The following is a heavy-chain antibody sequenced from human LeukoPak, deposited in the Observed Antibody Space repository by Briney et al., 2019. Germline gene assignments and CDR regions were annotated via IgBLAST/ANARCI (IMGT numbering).Heavy chain of an antibody. J-gene: IGHJ4*02. V-gene: IGHV1-8*01. D-gene: IGHD3-10*01. CDR3: ARRVLTYYYGSWSRFDD. CDR2: MNPNSGNT. CDR1: GYTFTSYD. Sequence: ASVKVSCKASGYTFTSYDINWVRQATGQGLEWMGWMNPNSGNTGYAQKFQGRVTMTRNTSISTAYMELSSLRSEDTAVYYCARRVLTYYYGSWSRFDDWGQGTLVTGSS.